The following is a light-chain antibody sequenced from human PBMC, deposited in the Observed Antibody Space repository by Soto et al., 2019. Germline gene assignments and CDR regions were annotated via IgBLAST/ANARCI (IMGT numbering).Light chain of an antibody. V-gene: IGKV1-5*01. J-gene: IGKJ5*01. CDR2: DAS. CDR1: QSISTW. CDR3: QQSETYPLT. Sequence: CQSISTWLAWYLRKLGEAPSLVIYDASTLMSGVPSRFSGSGSGTEFTLTISSLQPGDFATCYCQQSETYPLTFCQGTRLGIK.